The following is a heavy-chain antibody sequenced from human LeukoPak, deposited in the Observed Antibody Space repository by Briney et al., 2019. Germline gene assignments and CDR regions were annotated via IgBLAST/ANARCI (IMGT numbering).Heavy chain of an antibody. D-gene: IGHD5-18*01. CDR2: IYPGDSDT. CDR3: ARRHYSYGYFRSIAYTALDY. Sequence: GESLKISCKGSGYSFTSYWIGWVRQMPGKGLEWMGIIYPGDSDTRYSPSFQGQVTISADKSISTAYLQWSSLKASDTAMYYCARRHYSYGYFRSIAYTALDYWGQGTLVTVSS. J-gene: IGHJ4*02. CDR1: GYSFTSYW. V-gene: IGHV5-51*01.